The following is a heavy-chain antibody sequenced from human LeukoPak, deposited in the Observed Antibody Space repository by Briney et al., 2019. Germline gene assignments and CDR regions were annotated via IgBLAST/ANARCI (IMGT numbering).Heavy chain of an antibody. J-gene: IGHJ4*02. Sequence: GGSLRLSCAASGLTFSSYAMHWVRQAPGKGLEYVSAISSNGGSTYYANSVKGRFTISRDNSKNTLYLQMGSLRAEDMAVYYRARVEYSSGWYGYWGQGTLVTVSS. CDR3: ARVEYSSGWYGY. CDR1: GLTFSSYA. CDR2: ISSNGGST. V-gene: IGHV3-64*01. D-gene: IGHD6-19*01.